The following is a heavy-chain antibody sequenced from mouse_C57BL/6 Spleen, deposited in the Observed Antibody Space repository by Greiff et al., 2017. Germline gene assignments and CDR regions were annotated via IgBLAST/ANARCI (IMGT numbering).Heavy chain of an antibody. J-gene: IGHJ4*01. D-gene: IGHD2-4*01. V-gene: IGHV1-55*01. Sequence: QVQLQQPGAELVKPGASVKMSCKASGYTFTSYWITWVKQRPGQGLEWIGDLYPGSGSTNYNEKFKSKATLTVDTSSSTAYMQLSSLTSEDSAVYYYGNDDYDVDYYAMDYWGQGTSVTVSS. CDR2: LYPGSGST. CDR1: GYTFTSYW. CDR3: GNDDYDVDYYAMDY.